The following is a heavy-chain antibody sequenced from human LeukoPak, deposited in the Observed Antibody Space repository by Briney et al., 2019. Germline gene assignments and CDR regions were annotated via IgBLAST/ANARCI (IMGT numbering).Heavy chain of an antibody. Sequence: SETLSLTCAVYGESFSAYFWNWIRQAPGKPLEYIGEINHRGSSHYNPSLKTRVTLSVDTSNKQFSLKLTSVTAADTAVYFCARGSSFDGYCSAGACDAGYYDSWGQGTPVTVSS. D-gene: IGHD2-15*01. CDR2: INHRGSS. CDR1: GESFSAYF. CDR3: ARGSSFDGYCSAGACDAGYYDS. J-gene: IGHJ4*02. V-gene: IGHV4-34*01.